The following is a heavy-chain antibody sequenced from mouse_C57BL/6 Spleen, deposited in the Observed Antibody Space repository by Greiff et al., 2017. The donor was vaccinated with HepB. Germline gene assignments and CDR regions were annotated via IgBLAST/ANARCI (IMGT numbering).Heavy chain of an antibody. V-gene: IGHV5-17*01. J-gene: IGHJ3*01. CDR1: GFTFSDYG. D-gene: IGHD2-3*01. CDR2: ISSGSSTI. Sequence: VKLVESGGGLVKPGGSLKLSCAALGFTFSDYGMHWVRPAPEKGLEWVAYISSGSSTIYYADTVKGRFTISRDNAKNTLFLQMTSLRSEDTAMYYCARPDGYYGAWFAYWGQGTLVTVSA. CDR3: ARPDGYYGAWFAY.